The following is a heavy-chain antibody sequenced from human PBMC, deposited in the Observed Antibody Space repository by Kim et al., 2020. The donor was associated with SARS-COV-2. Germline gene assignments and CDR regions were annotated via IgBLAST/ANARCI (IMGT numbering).Heavy chain of an antibody. J-gene: IGHJ6*02. Sequence: IYYADSVKDRFTISRDNAKNSLYLQMNSLRAEDTAVYYCATITMVQGMDVWGQGTTVTVSS. CDR3: ATITMVQGMDV. CDR2: I. V-gene: IGHV3-11*01. D-gene: IGHD3-10*01.